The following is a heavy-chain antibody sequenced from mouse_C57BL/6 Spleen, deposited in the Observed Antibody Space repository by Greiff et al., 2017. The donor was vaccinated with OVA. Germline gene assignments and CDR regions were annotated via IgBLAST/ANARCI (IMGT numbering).Heavy chain of an antibody. CDR3: ASSQIYYYGSSYAMDY. CDR1: GYSFTGYY. J-gene: IGHJ4*01. CDR2: INPSTGGT. D-gene: IGHD1-1*01. Sequence: VQLKESGPELVKPGASVKISCKASGYSFTGYYMNWVKQSPEKSLEWIGEINPSTGGTTYNQKFKAKATLTVDKSSSTAYMQLKSLTSEDSAVYYCASSQIYYYGSSYAMDYWGQGTSVTVSS. V-gene: IGHV1-42*01.